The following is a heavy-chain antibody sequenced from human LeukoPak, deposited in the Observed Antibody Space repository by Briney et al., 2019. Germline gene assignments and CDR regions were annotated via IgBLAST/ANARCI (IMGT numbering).Heavy chain of an antibody. CDR1: GFTFSSYS. V-gene: IGHV3-21*01. Sequence: GGSLRLSCAASGFTFSSYSMNWVRQAPGKGLEWVSSISSSSSYIYYADSVKGRFTISRDNAKNSLYLQMNSLRAEDTAVYYCATEYASGWGADNWGQGTLVTVSS. J-gene: IGHJ4*02. D-gene: IGHD6-19*01. CDR3: ATEYASGWGADN. CDR2: ISSSSSYI.